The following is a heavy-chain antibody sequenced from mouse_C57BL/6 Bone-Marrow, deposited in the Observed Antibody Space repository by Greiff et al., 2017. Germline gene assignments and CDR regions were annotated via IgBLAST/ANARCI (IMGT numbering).Heavy chain of an antibody. CDR1: GYTFTDSY. CDR2: LYPGSGNT. D-gene: IGHD1-2*01. V-gene: IGHV1-76*01. CDR3: ARSHYYGY. Sequence: VKLQESGAELVRPGASVKLSCKASGYTFTDSYINWVKQRPGQGLEWIARLYPGSGNTYYNEQFKGKATLTSEKSSSPAYMQISSLTSVDSAVYFCARSHYYGYWGQGTTLTVSS. J-gene: IGHJ2*01.